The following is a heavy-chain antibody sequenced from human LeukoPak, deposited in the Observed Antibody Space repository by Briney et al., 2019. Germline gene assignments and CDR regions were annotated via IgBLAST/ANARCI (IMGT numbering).Heavy chain of an antibody. J-gene: IGHJ4*02. V-gene: IGHV4-4*07. CDR3: AREVNSSTWRPLDF. CDR1: GGSDNNYY. D-gene: IGHD2-2*01. CDR2: IHTSEST. Sequence: SETLSLTCTVSGGSDNNYYWSWIRQPAGKGLEWIGRIHTSESTNYNPSLKSRVTMSVDTSKNQFSLKLTSVTAADTAVYYRAREVNSSTWRPLDFWGQGTLVTVSS.